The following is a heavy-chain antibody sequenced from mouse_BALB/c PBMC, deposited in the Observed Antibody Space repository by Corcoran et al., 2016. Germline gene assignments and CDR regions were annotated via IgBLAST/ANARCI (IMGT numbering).Heavy chain of an antibody. Sequence: QIQLVQSGPELKKPGATVQISCKASGYTFTNSGMNWVKQAPGKGLKWMGWINTYTGEPTYADDFKGRFAFSLETSASTAYLQINNLKNEDTATYFCARYGNYVGNYYFDYWGQGTTLTVSS. J-gene: IGHJ2*01. CDR2: INTYTGEP. V-gene: IGHV9-3-1*01. CDR1: GYTFTNSG. D-gene: IGHD2-1*01. CDR3: ARYGNYVGNYYFDY.